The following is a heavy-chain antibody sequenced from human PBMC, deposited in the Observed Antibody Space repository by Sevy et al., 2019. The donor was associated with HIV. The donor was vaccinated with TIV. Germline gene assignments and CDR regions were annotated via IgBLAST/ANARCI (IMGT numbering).Heavy chain of an antibody. V-gene: IGHV4-61*03. J-gene: IGHJ6*02. Sequence: SETLSLTCTVSGGSVSSGRYYWSWIRQPPGKGLEWIGYFYDSGRTKYNPSLKSRVTIAVDMSKNLFSLKLTSVTAADTAVYYCARHGAVQLAFGIDAWGQGTRVTVSS. CDR3: ARHGAVQLAFGIDA. D-gene: IGHD1-1*01. CDR1: GGSVSSGRYY. CDR2: FYDSGRT.